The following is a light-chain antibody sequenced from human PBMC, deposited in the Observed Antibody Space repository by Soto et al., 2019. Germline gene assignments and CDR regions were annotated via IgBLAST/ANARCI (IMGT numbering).Light chain of an antibody. V-gene: IGKV1-39*01. CDR1: QSISTY. CDR2: AAS. Sequence: DIQMTQSPSSLSASLGDRVTITCRASQSISTYLHWFQQKPGKAPRLLIYAASSLQSGVPSRFSGSGSGADFTLTISSLQPEDFATYYCQQTHSIPRTFGGGTKVDIK. CDR3: QQTHSIPRT. J-gene: IGKJ4*01.